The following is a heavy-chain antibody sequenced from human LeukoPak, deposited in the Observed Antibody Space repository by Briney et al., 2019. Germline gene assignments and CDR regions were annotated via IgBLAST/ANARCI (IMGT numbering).Heavy chain of an antibody. J-gene: IGHJ4*02. Sequence: GGSLRLSCAASGFTFSSYGMRWVRQAPAKGLEWVAIISYDGSNKYYADSVKGRFTISRDNSKNTLYLQMNSLRAEDTAVYYCAKSTTVTQRGYFDYWGQGTLVTVSS. CDR3: AKSTTVTQRGYFDY. CDR2: ISYDGSNK. V-gene: IGHV3-30*18. CDR1: GFTFSSYG. D-gene: IGHD4-17*01.